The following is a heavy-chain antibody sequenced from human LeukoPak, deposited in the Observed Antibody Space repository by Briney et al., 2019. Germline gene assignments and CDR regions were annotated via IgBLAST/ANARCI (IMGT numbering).Heavy chain of an antibody. V-gene: IGHV3-7*01. CDR1: GFSFSNYW. J-gene: IGHJ4*02. Sequence: PGGSLRLSCAASGFSFSNYWMSWVRQTPENGLEFVGNIDRDGGVRNYMDSLKGRCTISRDNGKKSLYLEINGLRDDDTAVYYCARDPDSSAFDLWGRGVLVTVSS. CDR3: ARDPDSSAFDL. CDR2: IDRDGGVR.